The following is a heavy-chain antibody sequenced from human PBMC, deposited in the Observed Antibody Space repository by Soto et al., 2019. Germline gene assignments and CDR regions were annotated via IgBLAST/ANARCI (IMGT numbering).Heavy chain of an antibody. Sequence: WETLCLTCAGYGGSFSEYYWNWILQPPGNGLEWIGEINHSGSTNYNPSLKSRVTVSVDTSKNQFSLKLSSVTAADTAVYYCARVRHKAATFRDYYYGLDVWGQGTTVTVSS. CDR1: GGSFSEYY. CDR3: ARVRHKAATFRDYYYGLDV. CDR2: INHSGST. J-gene: IGHJ6*02. D-gene: IGHD2-15*01. V-gene: IGHV4-34*01.